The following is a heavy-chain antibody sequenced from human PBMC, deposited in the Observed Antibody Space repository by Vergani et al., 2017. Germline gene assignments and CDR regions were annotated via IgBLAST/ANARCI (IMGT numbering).Heavy chain of an antibody. CDR2: IYYSGST. CDR3: ARYQGDYGTREGDNWFDP. D-gene: IGHD4-17*01. CDR1: GGSISSGGYY. Sequence: QVQLQESGPGLVKPSQTLSLTCTVSGGSISSGGYYWSWIRQHPGKGLEWIGYIYYSGSTYYNPSLKSRVTISVDTSKNQFSLKLSSVTAADMAVYYCARYQGDYGTREGDNWFDPWGQGTLVTVSS. J-gene: IGHJ5*02. V-gene: IGHV4-31*03.